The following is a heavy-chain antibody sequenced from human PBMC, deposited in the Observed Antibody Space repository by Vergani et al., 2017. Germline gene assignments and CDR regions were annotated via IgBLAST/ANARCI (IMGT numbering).Heavy chain of an antibody. CDR1: GFTFSSYS. J-gene: IGHJ6*03. V-gene: IGHV3-21*01. CDR3: ARGVQCTNGVCNNPGNYYYYYYMDV. D-gene: IGHD2-8*01. CDR2: ISSSSSYI. Sequence: EVQLVESGGGLVKPGGSLRLSCAASGFTFSSYSMNWVRQAPGKGLEWVSSISSSSSYIYYADSVQGRFTISRDNAKNSLYLQMNSLRAEDTAVYYCARGVQCTNGVCNNPGNYYYYYYMDVWGKGTTVTVSS.